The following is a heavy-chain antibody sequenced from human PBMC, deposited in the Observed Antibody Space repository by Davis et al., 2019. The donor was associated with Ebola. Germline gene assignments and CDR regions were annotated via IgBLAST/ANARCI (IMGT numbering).Heavy chain of an antibody. V-gene: IGHV3-9*01. D-gene: IGHD2-2*01. CDR3: AKATIGYCSSTSCYAPYYYYYGMDV. J-gene: IGHJ6*04. CDR2: ISWNSDSI. Sequence: GGSLRLSCAASGFTFDDYAMHWIRQAPGKGLEWVSGISWNSDSIGYADSVKGRFTISRDNAKNSLYLQMNSLRAEDTALYYCAKATIGYCSSTSCYAPYYYYYGMDVWGKGTTVTVSS. CDR1: GFTFDDYA.